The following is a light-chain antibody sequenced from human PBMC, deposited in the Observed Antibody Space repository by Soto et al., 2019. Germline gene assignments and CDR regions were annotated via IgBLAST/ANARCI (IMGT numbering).Light chain of an antibody. CDR1: SSDVGGYNY. J-gene: IGLJ1*01. CDR2: DVS. V-gene: IGLV2-14*03. CDR3: TSYTSDNTYV. Sequence: QAASVSGSPGQSITISCSGTSSDVGGYNYVSWYQQHPGKAPRVMIYDVSNRPSGVSDRFSGSKSGNTATLTISGLQAEDEADYYCTSYTSDNTYVFASGTKVTVL.